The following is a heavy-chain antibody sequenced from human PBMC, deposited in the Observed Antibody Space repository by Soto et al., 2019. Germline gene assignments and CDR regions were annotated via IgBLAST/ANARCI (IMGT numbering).Heavy chain of an antibody. D-gene: IGHD2-21*02. J-gene: IGHJ4*02. V-gene: IGHV3-73*02. CDR1: GFTFSGSA. CDR3: TRLYCGGDCDFDS. Sequence: EVQLVESGGGLVQPGGSLKLSCAASGFTFSGSAMHWVRQASGKGLEWVGRIRDKANSYATAYTASVKGRFTISRDDSKNTAYLQRNSLTTEDTAVYYCTRLYCGGDCDFDSWGQGTLVTVSS. CDR2: IRDKANSYAT.